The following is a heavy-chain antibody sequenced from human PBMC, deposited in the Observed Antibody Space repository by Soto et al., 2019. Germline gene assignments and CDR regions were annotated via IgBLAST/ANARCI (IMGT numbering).Heavy chain of an antibody. CDR2: IFYSGST. CDR3: ASMIGDPVLSFDS. J-gene: IGHJ5*01. CDR1: GGSISSYY. Sequence: QVQLQESGPGLVKPSETLSLTCTVSGGSISSYYWSWIRQPPGKGLEWFGFIFYSGSTSYNPSLKSRVTISIDPSEYQFSLKLNSVTAADTAVYYCASMIGDPVLSFDSWGQGTLVAVSS. V-gene: IGHV4-59*01. D-gene: IGHD3-10*02.